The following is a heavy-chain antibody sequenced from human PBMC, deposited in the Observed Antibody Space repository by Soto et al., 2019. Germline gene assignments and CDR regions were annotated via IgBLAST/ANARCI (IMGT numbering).Heavy chain of an antibody. J-gene: IGHJ4*02. D-gene: IGHD3-22*01. CDR3: ARVYYYDSSGYYLFDY. Sequence: LSLTCTVSGGSISSYYWSWIRQPPGKGLEWIGYIYYSGSTNYNPSLKSRVTISVDTSKNQFSLKLSSVTAADTAVYYCARVYYYDSSGYYLFDYWGQGTLVTVSS. CDR1: GGSISSYY. CDR2: IYYSGST. V-gene: IGHV4-59*01.